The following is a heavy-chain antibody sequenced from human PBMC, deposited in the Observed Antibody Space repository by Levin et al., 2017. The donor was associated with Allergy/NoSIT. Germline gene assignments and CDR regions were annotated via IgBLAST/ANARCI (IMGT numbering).Heavy chain of an antibody. J-gene: IGHJ4*02. Sequence: SETLSLTCTVSGGSISGGGYHWTWIRQHPEKGLEWIGYIYYSGSTFYNPSLKSRLMISVDTSKNQFSLNVSSVTAADTAVYYCAREDGTTFDFWGQGALVTVAS. CDR3: AREDGTTFDF. CDR1: GGSISGGGYH. V-gene: IGHV4-31*03. D-gene: IGHD1/OR15-1a*01. CDR2: IYYSGST.